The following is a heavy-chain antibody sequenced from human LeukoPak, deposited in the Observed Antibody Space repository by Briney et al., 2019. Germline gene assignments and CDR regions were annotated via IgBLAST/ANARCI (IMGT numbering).Heavy chain of an antibody. CDR2: IIPILGIA. CDR3: ARPYYDSSGYLDY. J-gene: IGHJ4*02. V-gene: IGHV1-69*04. CDR1: GGTFSSYA. D-gene: IGHD3-22*01. Sequence: SVKVSCKASGGTFSSYAISWVRQAPGQGLEWMGRIIPILGIANYAQKFQGRVTITADKSTSTAYMELSSLRSEDTAVYYCARPYYDSSGYLDYWGQGTLVTVSS.